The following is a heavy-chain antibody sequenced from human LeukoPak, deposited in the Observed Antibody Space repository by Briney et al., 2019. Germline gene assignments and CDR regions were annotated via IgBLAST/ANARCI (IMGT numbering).Heavy chain of an antibody. Sequence: ASVKVSCKASGDTFTGYYMHWVRQAPGQGLEWMGWINPNGGGANYAQNFQDRITMTRDTSVSTAYMDLSSLRSDDTAVYYCARGFAYCGRDCYQSERAFDIWGQGTMVTVSS. V-gene: IGHV1-2*02. CDR1: GDTFTGYY. J-gene: IGHJ3*02. CDR2: INPNGGGA. CDR3: ARGFAYCGRDCYQSERAFDI. D-gene: IGHD2-21*01.